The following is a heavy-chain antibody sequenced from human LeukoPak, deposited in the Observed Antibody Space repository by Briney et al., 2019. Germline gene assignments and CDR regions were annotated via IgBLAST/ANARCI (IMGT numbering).Heavy chain of an antibody. V-gene: IGHV3-21*01. D-gene: IGHD2-15*01. Sequence: PGGSLRLSCAASGFTFSSYSMNWVRQAPGKGLEWVSSISSSSSNIYYADSVKGRFTISRDNAKNSLYLQMNSLRAEDTAVYYCATPIVVVVAAGGRDAFDIWGQGTMVTVSS. J-gene: IGHJ3*02. CDR1: GFTFSSYS. CDR3: ATPIVVVVAAGGRDAFDI. CDR2: ISSSSSNI.